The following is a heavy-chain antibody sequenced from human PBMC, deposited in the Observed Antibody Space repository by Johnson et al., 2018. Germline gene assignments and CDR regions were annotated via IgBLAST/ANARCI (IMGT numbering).Heavy chain of an antibody. CDR3: ATVGIAPAGTGFQH. D-gene: IGHD6-13*01. V-gene: IGHV3-15*07. Sequence: EVQLLESGGGLVKPGGSLRLSCAASGFTFSSYTMHWVRQAPGQGREWVGRIKINAAGGTTDYAAPVKGRFIISRDDSKNTLYLQMNSLKAEDTAVYYCATVGIAPAGTGFQHWGQGSLVTVSS. J-gene: IGHJ1*01. CDR1: GFTFSSYT. CDR2: IKINAAGGTT.